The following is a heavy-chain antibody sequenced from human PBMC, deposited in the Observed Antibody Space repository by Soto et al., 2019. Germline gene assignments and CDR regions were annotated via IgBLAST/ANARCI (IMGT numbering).Heavy chain of an antibody. D-gene: IGHD2-8*01. J-gene: IGHJ6*02. CDR2: INAGSGNT. CDR3: ARKIFCNTWCDNAMDV. V-gene: IGHV1-3*01. CDR1: GFVFTHYG. Sequence: QVLLVQSGAEVRKPGASVKVSCKASGFVFTHYGVHWVRLAPGQRLEWMGWINAGSGNTKYSESFQGRVSINRDTSPTTVHMELGSLTSEDTSVYYCARKIFCNTWCDNAMDVWGQGTTVTVSS.